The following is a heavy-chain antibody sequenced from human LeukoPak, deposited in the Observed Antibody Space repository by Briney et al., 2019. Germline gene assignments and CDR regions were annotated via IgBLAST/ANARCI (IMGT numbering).Heavy chain of an antibody. D-gene: IGHD2-21*02. V-gene: IGHV4-39*01. CDR3: ARREGYCGGDCSYNWFDP. J-gene: IGHJ5*02. Sequence: SETLSLTCTVSGGSISSSSYYWGWIRQPPGEGLEWIGSIYYSGSTYYNPSLKSRVTISVDTSKNQFSLKLSSVTAADTAVYYCARREGYCGGDCSYNWFDPWGQGTLVTVSS. CDR1: GGSISSSSYY. CDR2: IYYSGST.